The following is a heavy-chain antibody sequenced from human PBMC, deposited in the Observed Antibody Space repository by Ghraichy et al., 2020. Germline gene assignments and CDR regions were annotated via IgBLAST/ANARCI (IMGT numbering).Heavy chain of an antibody. CDR2: ISAYQGHT. J-gene: IGHJ6*02. V-gene: IGHV1-18*01. Sequence: ASVKVSCKASGYSVTTYGITWVRQAPGQGLEWMGWISAYQGHTNYAQKFQGRVTMTTDPSATTAYMELRNLRSDDTAVYYCARVRMGQGDYYSYGMDVWGQGTTVTVS. CDR3: ARVRMGQGDYYSYGMDV. CDR1: GYSVTTYG.